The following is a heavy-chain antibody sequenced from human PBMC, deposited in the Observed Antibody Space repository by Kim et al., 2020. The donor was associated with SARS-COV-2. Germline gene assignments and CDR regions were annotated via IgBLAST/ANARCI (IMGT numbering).Heavy chain of an antibody. CDR1: GFTFSSYG. D-gene: IGHD6-13*01. CDR3: AKAPDGSSYYYYYYGMDV. J-gene: IGHJ6*02. V-gene: IGHV3-30*18. Sequence: GGSLRLSCAASGFTFSSYGMHWVRQAPGKGLEWVAVISYDGSNKYYADSVKGRFTISRDNSKNTLYLQMNSLRAEDTAVYYCAKAPDGSSYYYYYYGMDVWGQGTTVTVSS. CDR2: ISYDGSNK.